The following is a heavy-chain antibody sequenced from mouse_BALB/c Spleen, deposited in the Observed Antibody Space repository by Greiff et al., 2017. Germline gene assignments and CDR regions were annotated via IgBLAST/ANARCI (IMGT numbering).Heavy chain of an antibody. V-gene: IGHV5-9-4*01. CDR3: ARTGTGGYYFDY. CDR2: ISSGGSYT. D-gene: IGHD4-1*01. Sequence: EVQGVESGGGLVKPGGSLKLSCAASGFTFSSYAMSWVRQSPEKRLEWVAEISSGGSYTYYPDTVTGRFTISRDNAKNTLYLEMSSLRSEDTAMDYCARTGTGGYYFDYWGQGTTLTVSS. CDR1: GFTFSSYA. J-gene: IGHJ2*01.